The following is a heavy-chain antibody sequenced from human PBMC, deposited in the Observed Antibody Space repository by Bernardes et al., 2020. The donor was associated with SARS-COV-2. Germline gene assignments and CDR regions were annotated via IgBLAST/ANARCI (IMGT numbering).Heavy chain of an antibody. CDR2: LYYSGST. CDR1: GGSISSSY. CDR3: ARGRSITIFGVVTTQGQFDP. V-gene: IGHV4-59*01. J-gene: IGHJ5*02. D-gene: IGHD3-3*01. Sequence: SETLSLTCTVSGGSISSSYWSWIRQPPGPGLAWIGYLYYSGSTNYNPSLKSRVTISVDTSKNQFSLKLSSVTAAGTAVYYCARGRSITIFGVVTTQGQFDPWGQGTLVTVSS.